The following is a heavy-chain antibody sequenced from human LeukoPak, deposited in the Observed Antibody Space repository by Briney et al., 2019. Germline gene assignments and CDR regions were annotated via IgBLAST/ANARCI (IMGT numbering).Heavy chain of an antibody. D-gene: IGHD3-22*01. CDR1: GGTFSSYA. CDR3: ARDPLDYYDSSGHFDY. CDR2: IIPILGTA. Sequence: SVNVSFKASGGTFSSYAISWVRQAPGQGLEWMGGIIPILGTANYAQKFQGRVTITADESTSTAYMELSSLRSEDTAVYYCARDPLDYYDSSGHFDYWGQGTLVTVSS. V-gene: IGHV1-69*13. J-gene: IGHJ4*02.